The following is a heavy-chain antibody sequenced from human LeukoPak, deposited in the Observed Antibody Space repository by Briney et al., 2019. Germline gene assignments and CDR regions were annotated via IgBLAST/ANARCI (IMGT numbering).Heavy chain of an antibody. D-gene: IGHD5-18*01. CDR3: AAFNGYHK. Sequence: AAVKVSCKGSGYSLTELSIHWVRQAPGKGLEWMGGVDPEDCEAVYAQKFQGRVAMTKDTSTETTYMELSSLRSEDTAVYYCAAFNGYHKWGQGTLVTVSS. CDR2: VDPEDCEA. CDR1: GYSLTELS. V-gene: IGHV1-24*01. J-gene: IGHJ4*02.